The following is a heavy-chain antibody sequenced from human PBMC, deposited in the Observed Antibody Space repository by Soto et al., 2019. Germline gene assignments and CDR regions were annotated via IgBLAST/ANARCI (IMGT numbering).Heavy chain of an antibody. J-gene: IGHJ5*02. Sequence: QVQLVESGGGVVQPGRSLRLSCAASGFTFSSYGMHWVRQAPGKGLEWVAVISYDGSNKYYADSVKGRFTISRDNSKNTLYLQMNSLRAEDTAVYYCAKNRYSSSIWFDPWGQGTPVTVSS. CDR1: GFTFSSYG. CDR2: ISYDGSNK. CDR3: AKNRYSSSIWFDP. D-gene: IGHD6-6*01. V-gene: IGHV3-30*18.